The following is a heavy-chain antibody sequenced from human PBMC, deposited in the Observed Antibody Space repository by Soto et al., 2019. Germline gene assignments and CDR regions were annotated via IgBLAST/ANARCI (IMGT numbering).Heavy chain of an antibody. CDR2: VSSSGGIP. V-gene: IGHV3-23*01. J-gene: IGHJ6*02. CDR1: GFTFSSYA. D-gene: IGHD2-2*01. Sequence: GGSLRLSCAASGFTFSSYAMSWVRQAPGKGLEWVSAVSSSGGIPYYADSVKGRFTISRDNSKNTLSLQMTSLRAEDTAVYYCAKLNGTTYYYYYDGMDVWGQGTTVTV. CDR3: AKLNGTTYYYYYDGMDV.